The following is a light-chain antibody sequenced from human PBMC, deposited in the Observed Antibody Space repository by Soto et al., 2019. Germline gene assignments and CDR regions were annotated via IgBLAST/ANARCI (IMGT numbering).Light chain of an antibody. Sequence: QPVLTQSPSASASLGASVKLTCTLSSGHSNYAIAWHQQRPEKGPRDLMKVNTDGSHNKGDGIPDRFSGSSSGAERYLTISSLQSEDEADYYCQTWTSGFSVVFGGGTKLTVL. J-gene: IGLJ2*01. CDR1: SGHSNYA. CDR3: QTWTSGFSVV. V-gene: IGLV4-69*01. CDR2: VNTDGSH.